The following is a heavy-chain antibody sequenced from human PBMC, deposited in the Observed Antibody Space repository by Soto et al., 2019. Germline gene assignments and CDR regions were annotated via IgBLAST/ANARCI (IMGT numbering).Heavy chain of an antibody. CDR3: ARASENYYDSSGSFDP. Sequence: PSETLSRTCTVSGTSISSYYWIWIRPPRGKGLEWIGYIYHSGSTYYNPSLKSRVTISVDRSKNQFSLKLSSVTAADTAVYYCARASENYYDSSGSFDPWGQGTLVTVSS. D-gene: IGHD3-22*01. J-gene: IGHJ5*02. CDR1: GTSISSYY. V-gene: IGHV4-59*12. CDR2: IYHSGST.